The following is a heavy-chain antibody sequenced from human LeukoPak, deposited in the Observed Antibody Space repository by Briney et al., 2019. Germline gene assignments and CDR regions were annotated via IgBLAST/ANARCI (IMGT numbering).Heavy chain of an antibody. CDR1: GFTFDEHA. CDR2: ISWNRGSI. V-gene: IGHV3-9*01. Sequence: GGSLRLSCAGSGFTFDEHAMHWVRHAPGKGLGWVSGISWNRGSIAYADSVKGRFTISRDNAKNLLFLQMSSLRAADTALYYCVKGHCSSSSCFPNYYYYMDVWGTGTTVTVSS. J-gene: IGHJ6*03. CDR3: VKGHCSSSSCFPNYYYYMDV. D-gene: IGHD2-15*01.